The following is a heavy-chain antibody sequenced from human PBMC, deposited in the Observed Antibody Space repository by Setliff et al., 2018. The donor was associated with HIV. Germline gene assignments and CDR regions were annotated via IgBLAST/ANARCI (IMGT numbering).Heavy chain of an antibody. CDR2: IYYSGST. J-gene: IGHJ4*02. CDR3: ARDQRTAVAGTYY. Sequence: SETLSLTCTVSGGSISSHYWSWIRQPPGKGLEWIGYIYYSGSTIYNPSLKSRVAISVGTSENQFSLKLTSVTAADTAVYYCARDQRTAVAGTYYWGQGTLVTVSS. D-gene: IGHD6-19*01. CDR1: GGSISSHY. V-gene: IGHV4-59*11.